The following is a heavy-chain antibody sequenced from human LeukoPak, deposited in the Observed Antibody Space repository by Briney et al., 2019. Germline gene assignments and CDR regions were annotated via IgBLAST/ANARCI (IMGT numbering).Heavy chain of an antibody. Sequence: VASVKVSCKASGYTFTSYDINWVRQATGQGLEWMGWMNPNSGNTGYAQKFQGRVTITRNTSISTAYMELSSLRSEDTAVYCCARGRKYRLRLGLNWFDPWGQGTLVTVSS. V-gene: IGHV1-8*03. CDR1: GYTFTSYD. CDR3: ARGRKYRLRLGLNWFDP. D-gene: IGHD3-16*01. J-gene: IGHJ5*02. CDR2: MNPNSGNT.